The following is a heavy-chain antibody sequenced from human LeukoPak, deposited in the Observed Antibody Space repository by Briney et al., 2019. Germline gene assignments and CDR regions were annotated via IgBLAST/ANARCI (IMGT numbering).Heavy chain of an antibody. Sequence: SETLSLTCTVSGGSISGYYWSWIRQPPGKGLEWIGYVYYSGSTNYNPSLKSRVTISVDTSKNQFSLKMRSVTAADTAVYYCARLIVGAPRAFDIWGQGTMVTVSS. V-gene: IGHV4-59*08. CDR1: GGSISGYY. CDR3: ARLIVGAPRAFDI. D-gene: IGHD1-26*01. J-gene: IGHJ3*02. CDR2: VYYSGST.